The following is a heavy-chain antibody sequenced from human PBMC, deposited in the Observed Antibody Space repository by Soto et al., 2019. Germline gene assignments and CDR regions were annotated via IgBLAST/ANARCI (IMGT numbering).Heavy chain of an antibody. CDR2: IYYSGST. CDR3: ARGGVQFHMDV. CDR1: GGSISRYY. V-gene: IGHV4-59*01. J-gene: IGHJ6*03. D-gene: IGHD1-1*01. Sequence: SETLSLTCTFSGGSISRYYWSWIRQPPGKGLEWIGYIYYSGSTNYNPSLKSRVNISADTSKNQFSLRLSSVTAADTAVYYSARGGVQFHMDVWGKGTTVTVSS.